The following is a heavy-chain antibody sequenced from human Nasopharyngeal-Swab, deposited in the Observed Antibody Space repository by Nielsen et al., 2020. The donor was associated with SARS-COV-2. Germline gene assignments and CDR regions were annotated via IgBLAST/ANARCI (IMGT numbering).Heavy chain of an antibody. D-gene: IGHD4/OR15-4a*01. CDR2: IVVGSGST. J-gene: IGHJ4*02. V-gene: IGHV1-58*02. Sequence: SVKVSCKASGFTFSKSAMQWIRQARGQGLEYIGWIVVGSGSTYYAQNFQERVTITRDMSTSTTYIELSSLRSDDTAVYYCATTGTHWNGASCTDYWGQGTLVTVSS. CDR3: ATTGTHWNGASCTDY. CDR1: GFTFSKSA.